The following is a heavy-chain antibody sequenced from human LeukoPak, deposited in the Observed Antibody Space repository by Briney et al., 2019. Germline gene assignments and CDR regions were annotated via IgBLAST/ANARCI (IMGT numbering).Heavy chain of an antibody. J-gene: IGHJ5*02. D-gene: IGHD3-22*01. Sequence: ASVKVSCKVSGYTLTELSMHWVQQAPGKGLEWMGGFDPEDGETIYAQTFQGRVTMTEDTSTDTACMELSGLRSEDTAVYYCATSTYYYDSNGYPWGQGTLVTVSS. V-gene: IGHV1-24*01. CDR2: FDPEDGET. CDR1: GYTLTELS. CDR3: ATSTYYYDSNGYP.